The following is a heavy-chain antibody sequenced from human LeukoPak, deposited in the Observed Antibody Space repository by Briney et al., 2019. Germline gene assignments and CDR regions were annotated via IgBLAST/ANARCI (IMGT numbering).Heavy chain of an antibody. Sequence: VGSLRLSCAASGFSFSSDKMYWVCQGPRKGLEWGSYICTSDTTRYYADSVKGRFTISRDNATSSLYLQMNSLRVKDTAVYYFARGGGRSWCLDCWGQGTLVTVSS. V-gene: IGHV3-48*03. CDR3: ARGGGRSWCLDC. D-gene: IGHD6-13*01. J-gene: IGHJ4*02. CDR2: ICTSDTTR. CDR1: GFSFSSDK.